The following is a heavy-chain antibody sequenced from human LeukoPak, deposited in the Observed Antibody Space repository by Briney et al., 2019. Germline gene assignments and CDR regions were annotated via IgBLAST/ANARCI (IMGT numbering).Heavy chain of an antibody. D-gene: IGHD5-12*01. CDR3: HGYSGYGLPSNFDY. J-gene: IGHJ4*02. CDR2: INPNSGGT. Sequence: ASVKVSCKASGYTFTGYYMHWVRQAPGQGLEWMGWINPNSGGTNYAQKFQGRVTMTRDTSISTAYMELSRLRSDDTAVYYCHGYSGYGLPSNFDYWGQGTLVTVSS. V-gene: IGHV1-2*02. CDR1: GYTFTGYY.